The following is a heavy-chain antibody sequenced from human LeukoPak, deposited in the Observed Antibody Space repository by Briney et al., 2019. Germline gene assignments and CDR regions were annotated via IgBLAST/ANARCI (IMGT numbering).Heavy chain of an antibody. V-gene: IGHV4-30-2*01. D-gene: IGHD3-22*01. J-gene: IGHJ4*02. CDR2: INHSGST. CDR3: ARGDSSGYFDY. CDR1: GGSISSGGYY. Sequence: SQTLSLTCTVSGGSISSGGYYWSWIRQPPGKGLEWIGEINHSGSTNYNPSLKSRVTISVDTSKNQFSLKLSSVTAADTAVYYCARGDSSGYFDYWGQGTLVTVSS.